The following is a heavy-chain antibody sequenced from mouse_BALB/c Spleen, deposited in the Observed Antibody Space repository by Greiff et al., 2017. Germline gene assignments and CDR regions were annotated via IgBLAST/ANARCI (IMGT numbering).Heavy chain of an antibody. D-gene: IGHD2-3*01. CDR1: GFSLSRYS. J-gene: IGHJ4*01. V-gene: IGHV2-6-4*01. CDR3: ARGGYYVPFYAMDY. Sequence: VQLVESGPGLVAPSQSLSITCTVSGFSLSRYSVHWVRQPPGKGLEWLGMIWGGGSTDYNSALKSRLSISKDNSKSQVFLKMNSLQTDDTAMYYCARGGYYVPFYAMDYWGQGTSVTVSS. CDR2: IWGGGST.